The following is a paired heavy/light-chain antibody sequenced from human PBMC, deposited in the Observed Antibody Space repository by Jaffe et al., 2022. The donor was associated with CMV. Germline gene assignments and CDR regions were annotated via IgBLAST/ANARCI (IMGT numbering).Heavy chain of an antibody. J-gene: IGHJ2*01. CDR1: GFSFNIRGMC. D-gene: IGHD2-15*01. CDR3: ARTFYSENSGLYWYFDL. V-gene: IGHV2-70*15. CDR2: IDWDDDK. Sequence: QVTLRESGPALLKPTQTLTLTCTFSGFSFNIRGMCMSWIRQSPGKGLEWLARIDWDDDKKYSTPLKTRLSISKDTSKNQVVLTMTNMDPVDTATYYCARTFYSENSGLYWYFDLWGRGTLVTVSS.
Light chain of an antibody. J-gene: IGKJ1*01. CDR1: QDISNS. CDR3: QQYNSYPPT. V-gene: IGKV1-16*01. CDR2: HAS. Sequence: DIQMTQSPLSLSASVGDRVTIICRASQDISNSLAWLQRKAGRAPESLIFHASSLQSGVPSRFSGSGSGTDFTLTINGLQPEDFAIYYCQQYNSYPPTFGQGTKVEVK.